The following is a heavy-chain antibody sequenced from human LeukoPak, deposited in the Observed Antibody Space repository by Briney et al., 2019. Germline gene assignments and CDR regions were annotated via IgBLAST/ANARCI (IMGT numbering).Heavy chain of an antibody. V-gene: IGHV3-23*01. CDR1: GFIFDNFG. D-gene: IGHD1-26*01. Sequence: GGSLRLSCAASGFIFDNFGMSWVRQAPGKGLEWVSALSATGGSAYYAASAQGRFTISRDNSKNTLYLQMNSLRAEDTAVYYCAKSAGGRTSSGSYYRYYYYMDVWGKGTTVTISS. CDR2: LSATGGSA. J-gene: IGHJ6*03. CDR3: AKSAGGRTSSGSYYRYYYYMDV.